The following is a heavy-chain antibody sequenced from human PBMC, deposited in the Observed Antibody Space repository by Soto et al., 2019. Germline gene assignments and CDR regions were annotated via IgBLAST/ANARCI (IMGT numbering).Heavy chain of an antibody. Sequence: ALVKVSCKASGYTFTASSMHWVREAPGQSLEWMGWINAGAGSTKYSPKCQARVTITRDTSASTVYLEVTGLKVADRAVYFCAREHPSSRPYYFDYWGPRTEVSVSA. CDR2: INAGAGST. V-gene: IGHV1-3*01. CDR3: AREHPSSRPYYFDY. D-gene: IGHD6-19*01. J-gene: IGHJ4*02. CDR1: GYTFTASS.